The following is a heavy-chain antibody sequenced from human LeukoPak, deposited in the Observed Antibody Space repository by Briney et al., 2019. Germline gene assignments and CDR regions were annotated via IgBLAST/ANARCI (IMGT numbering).Heavy chain of an antibody. D-gene: IGHD4-17*01. V-gene: IGHV3-11*01. CDR3: ARDMTTVTLGWFDP. CDR1: GFTFSDYY. Sequence: PGGSLRLSCAASGFTFSDYYMSWIRQAPGKGLEWVSYISSSGSTIYYADSVKGRFTISRDNAKNSLYLQMNSLRAEDTAVYYCARDMTTVTLGWFDPWGQGTLVTVSS. J-gene: IGHJ5*02. CDR2: ISSSGSTI.